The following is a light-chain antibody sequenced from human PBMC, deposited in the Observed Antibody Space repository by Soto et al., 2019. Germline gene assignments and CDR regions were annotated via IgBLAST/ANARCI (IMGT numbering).Light chain of an antibody. J-gene: IGKJ3*01. CDR2: DAS. V-gene: IGKV3-11*01. CDR3: QQRSNWPPEVT. CDR1: QSVGSS. Sequence: EIVLTQSPDTLSLSPGERATLSCRASQSVGSSLAWYQQKPGQAPRLLIYDASNRATGIPARFSGSGSGTDVTLTISSLEPEDFAVYYCQQRSNWPPEVTFGPGTKVVIK.